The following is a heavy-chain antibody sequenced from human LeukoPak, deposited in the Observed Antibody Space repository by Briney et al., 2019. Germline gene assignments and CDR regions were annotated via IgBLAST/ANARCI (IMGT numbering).Heavy chain of an antibody. CDR3: VRDRDYAFDF. J-gene: IGHJ3*01. Sequence: GGSLRLSCAASGFTFDDYAMHWVRQAPGKGLEWVSLISGDGVSTYYADSVKGRFTISRDNAENSLYLQMNSLRDEDTAVYFCVRDRDYAFDFWGQGTMVTVSS. CDR1: GFTFDDYA. CDR2: ISGDGVST. V-gene: IGHV3-43*02.